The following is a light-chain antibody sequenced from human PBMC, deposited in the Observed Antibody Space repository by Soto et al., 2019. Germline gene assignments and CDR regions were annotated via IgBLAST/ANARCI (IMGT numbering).Light chain of an antibody. CDR1: QSISKW. CDR2: AAS. V-gene: IGKV1-5*01. J-gene: IGKJ1*01. Sequence: DIQMTQSPSTLSASIGDRVSITCRASQSISKWLAWHQQKPGKAPKLLIFAASSLQSGVPSRFSGSGSGTEFTLTISSLQPDDFATYYCQQYNYYSRTFGQGTKVDIK. CDR3: QQYNYYSRT.